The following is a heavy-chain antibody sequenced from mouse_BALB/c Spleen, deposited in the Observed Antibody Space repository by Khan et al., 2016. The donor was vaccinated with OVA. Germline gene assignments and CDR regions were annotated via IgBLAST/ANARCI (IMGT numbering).Heavy chain of an antibody. J-gene: IGHJ3*01. Sequence: EVELVESGGDFVRPGGSLKLSCAASGFIFSTYGMSWVRQTPDKRLEWVATINTGGVYTYYPDRVKGRFTISRDNAKNTLYLQLSSLKSEDTAIYYCARRAYYYNSEGFAYWGQGTLVTVSA. D-gene: IGHD1-1*01. CDR2: INTGGVYT. V-gene: IGHV5-6*01. CDR3: ARRAYYYNSEGFAY. CDR1: GFIFSTYG.